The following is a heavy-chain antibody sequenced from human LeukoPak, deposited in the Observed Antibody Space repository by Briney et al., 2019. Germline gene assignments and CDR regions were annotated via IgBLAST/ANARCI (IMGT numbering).Heavy chain of an antibody. CDR2: INPKSGGT. CDR1: GYTFTAYY. Sequence: ASVKVSCKASGYTFTAYYLQWVRLAPGQGLEWMGWINPKSGGTEYAQRFQGRVTMTRDTSINTAYMELSSLRSDDTALYYCAGGITGGDYWGQGTLVTVSS. J-gene: IGHJ4*02. CDR3: AGGITGGDY. D-gene: IGHD1-14*01. V-gene: IGHV1-2*02.